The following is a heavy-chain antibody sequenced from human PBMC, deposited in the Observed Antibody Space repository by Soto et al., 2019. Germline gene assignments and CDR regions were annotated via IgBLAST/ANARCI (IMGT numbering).Heavy chain of an antibody. Sequence: EVQLVESGGGLVQPGRSLRLSCAASGFTFDDYAMHWVRQAPGKGLEWVSGISWNSGSIGYADSVKGRFTISRDNAKNSLYLQMNSLRADDTALYYCAKDRLFYYDSSGYLDYWGQGTLVTVSS. CDR1: GFTFDDYA. D-gene: IGHD3-22*01. CDR3: AKDRLFYYDSSGYLDY. J-gene: IGHJ4*02. CDR2: ISWNSGSI. V-gene: IGHV3-9*01.